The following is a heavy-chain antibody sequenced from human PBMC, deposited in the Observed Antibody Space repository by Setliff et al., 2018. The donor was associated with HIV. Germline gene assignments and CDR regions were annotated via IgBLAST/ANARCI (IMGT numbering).Heavy chain of an antibody. CDR3: ARDVHWSGPYYYSYYYMDA. CDR1: GDSISSGNYY. D-gene: IGHD3-3*01. CDR2: ISYSGST. J-gene: IGHJ6*03. Sequence: PSETLSLTCTVSGDSISSGNYYWGWIRQSPGKGLEWIGSISYSGSTYYNPSFKSRITMSVDTSTNQFSLNLSSLTAADTAVYYCARDVHWSGPYYYSYYYMDAWGTGTTVTVSS. V-gene: IGHV4-39*02.